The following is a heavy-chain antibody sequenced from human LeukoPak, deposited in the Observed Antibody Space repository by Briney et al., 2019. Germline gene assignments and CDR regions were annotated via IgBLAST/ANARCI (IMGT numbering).Heavy chain of an antibody. J-gene: IGHJ6*02. Sequence: HPGGSLRLSCATSGFTFSSYAMHWVRQAPGKGLEWVAVISYDGSNKYYADSVKGRFTISRDNSKNTLYLQMNSLRAEDTAVYYCARDSEVFGVVIVGRYYYYGMDVWGQGTTVTVSS. CDR2: ISYDGSNK. D-gene: IGHD3-3*01. CDR3: ARDSEVFGVVIVGRYYYYGMDV. V-gene: IGHV3-30-3*01. CDR1: GFTFSSYA.